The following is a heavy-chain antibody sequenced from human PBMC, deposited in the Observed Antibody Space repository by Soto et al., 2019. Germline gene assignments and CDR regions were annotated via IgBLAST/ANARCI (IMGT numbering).Heavy chain of an antibody. CDR1: CGSMSSYY. J-gene: IGHJ6*02. D-gene: IGHD6-13*01. CDR2: ISYSGST. Sequence: SETLSLTCTVSCGSMSSYYWTWLRQSPGRGLEWIGYISYSGSTYYNPSLKSRVTISADTSKNQFSLRMNSMTAADTAVYYCARVSIAAAGFYYYYGMDVWGQGTTVTVSS. V-gene: IGHV4-59*12. CDR3: ARVSIAAAGFYYYYGMDV.